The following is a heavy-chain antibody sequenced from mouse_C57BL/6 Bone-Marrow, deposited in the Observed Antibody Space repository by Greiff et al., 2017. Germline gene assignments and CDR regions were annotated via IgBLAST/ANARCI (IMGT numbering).Heavy chain of an antibody. J-gene: IGHJ3*01. Sequence: EVQLVESGGGLVQPGGSLSLSCAASGFTFTDYYMSWVRQPPGKALEWLGFIRNKANGYTTEYSASVKGRFTISRDNSQSILYLQMNALRAEDSATYYCARYDNEGRFAYWGQGTLVTVSA. CDR2: IRNKANGYTT. V-gene: IGHV7-3*01. CDR1: GFTFTDYY. D-gene: IGHD6-1*01. CDR3: ARYDNEGRFAY.